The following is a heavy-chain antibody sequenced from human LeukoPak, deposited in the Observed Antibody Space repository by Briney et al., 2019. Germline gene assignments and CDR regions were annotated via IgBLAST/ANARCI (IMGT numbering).Heavy chain of an antibody. D-gene: IGHD2-2*01. CDR3: ERGQYHLLYWYFDL. Sequence: SETLSLTCTVSGGSISSYYWSWIQQPAGKGLEWIGRIYSSGSTNYNPSLKSRVTMSVDTSKNQFSLKLSSVTAADTAVYYCERGQYHLLYWYFDLWGRGTLVTVSS. CDR1: GGSISSYY. J-gene: IGHJ2*01. CDR2: IYSSGST. V-gene: IGHV4-4*07.